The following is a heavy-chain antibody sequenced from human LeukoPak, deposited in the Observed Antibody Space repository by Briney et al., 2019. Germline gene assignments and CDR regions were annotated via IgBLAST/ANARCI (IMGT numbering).Heavy chain of an antibody. CDR1: GGSISSYY. CDR3: ASSPADY. V-gene: IGHV4-59*01. Sequence: SETLSLTCTVSGGSISSYYWSWIRQPPGKGLEWIGYIYYSGSTNYNPSLKSRVTISVDTSKNQFSLKLSSVTAADTAVYYCASSPADYWGQGTLVTVSS. CDR2: IYYSGST. J-gene: IGHJ4*02.